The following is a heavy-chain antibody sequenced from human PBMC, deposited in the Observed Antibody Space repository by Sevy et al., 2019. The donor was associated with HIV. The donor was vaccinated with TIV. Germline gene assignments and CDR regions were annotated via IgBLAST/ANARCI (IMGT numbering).Heavy chain of an antibody. Sequence: SEILSLTCSVSGASISSTIYYWAWIRQSPGKGLEWFGSIHHSGSTYYNLSLKSRVTISVDTSKNQFSVKMNSVTAADTAVYYCAKHCSHYFDNSGYGEAFDIWGQGTKVTVSS. CDR3: AKHCSHYFDNSGYGEAFDI. J-gene: IGHJ3*02. D-gene: IGHD3-22*01. CDR1: GASISSTIYY. CDR2: IHHSGST. V-gene: IGHV4-39*01.